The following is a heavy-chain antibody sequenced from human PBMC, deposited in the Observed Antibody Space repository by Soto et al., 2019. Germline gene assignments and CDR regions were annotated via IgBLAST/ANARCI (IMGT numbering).Heavy chain of an antibody. D-gene: IGHD4-4*01. J-gene: IGHJ5*02. CDR3: ARELGHGYSTQVSAP. CDR1: GYKFSSSR. Sequence: LKISCXRSGYKFSSSRIARVRQKHGKGLEWMGIIYPGDSDARYSPSFQGQVTISVDKSISTAYLQWSSLKASDTAIYYFARELGHGYSTQVSAPWVQGTLVTVS. CDR2: IYPGDSDA. V-gene: IGHV5-51*01.